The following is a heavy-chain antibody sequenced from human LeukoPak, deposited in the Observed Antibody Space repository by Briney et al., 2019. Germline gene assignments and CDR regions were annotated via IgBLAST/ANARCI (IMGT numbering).Heavy chain of an antibody. V-gene: IGHV3-74*03. CDR3: ARDSFVMPGDC. D-gene: IGHD3-16*01. J-gene: IGHJ4*02. Sequence: GGSLRLSCAASGFTFSSYWMHWVRQTPEKGLVWVSRINSDGTSTKYADSVKGRFTISRDNAKNTVYPQMNSLRAEDTAVYYCARDSFVMPGDCWGQGTLVTVSS. CDR1: GFTFSSYW. CDR2: INSDGTST.